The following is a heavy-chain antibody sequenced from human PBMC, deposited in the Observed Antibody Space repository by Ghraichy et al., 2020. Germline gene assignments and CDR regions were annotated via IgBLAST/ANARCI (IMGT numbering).Heavy chain of an antibody. CDR2: ISYDGTSQ. CDR1: GFTFSTYA. Sequence: GESLNISCAASGFTFSTYAVHWVRQAPGKGLEWVALISYDGTSQWYLDSVKGRFTISRDNSENTLHLQMNSLRAEDTAVYYCARDGVSGVHLANHFDYWGQGILVTVSS. CDR3: ARDGVSGVHLANHFDY. V-gene: IGHV3-30*04. D-gene: IGHD3-10*01. J-gene: IGHJ4*02.